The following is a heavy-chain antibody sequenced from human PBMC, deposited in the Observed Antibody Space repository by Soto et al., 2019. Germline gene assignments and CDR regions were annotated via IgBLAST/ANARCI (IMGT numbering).Heavy chain of an antibody. CDR3: AKSPRGEMATD. V-gene: IGHV1-18*01. Sequence: QVQLVQSGGEVKKPGASVTVSCKASGYTFINYHITWVRQAPGQGLEWMAWINTYNGMTDYAQKFKGRVTMTRDTATSTAYMELRNLGSDHTAVYFCAKSPRGEMATDWGQGTLVTVSS. J-gene: IGHJ4*02. D-gene: IGHD5-12*01. CDR1: GYTFINYH. CDR2: INTYNGMT.